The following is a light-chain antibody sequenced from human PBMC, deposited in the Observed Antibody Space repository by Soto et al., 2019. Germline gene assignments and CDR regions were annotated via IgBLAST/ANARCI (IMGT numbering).Light chain of an antibody. V-gene: IGKV3-20*01. CDR1: QSVSSSY. J-gene: IGKJ5*01. CDR3: QQYGSSIT. CDR2: GAS. Sequence: EIVLTQSPGTLSLSPGERATLSCRASQSVSSSYLAWYQQKPGQPPRLPIYGASSRATGIPDRFSGSGSGTDFTLTINRLEPEEFAVYYSQQYGSSITFGQGTRLEI.